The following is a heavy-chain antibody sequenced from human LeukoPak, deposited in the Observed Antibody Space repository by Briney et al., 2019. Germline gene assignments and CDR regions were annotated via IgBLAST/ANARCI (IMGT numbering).Heavy chain of an antibody. CDR1: GGSFSGYY. CDR3: ARGRKRHLLVRGGKFFDY. V-gene: IGHV4-34*01. CDR2: INHSGST. D-gene: IGHD3-10*02. J-gene: IGHJ4*02. Sequence: SETLSLTCAVYGGSFSGYYWSWIRQPPGKGLEWIGEINHSGSTNYNPSLKSRVTISVDTSKNQFSLKLSSVTAADTAVYYCARGRKRHLLVRGGKFFDYWGQGTLVTVSS.